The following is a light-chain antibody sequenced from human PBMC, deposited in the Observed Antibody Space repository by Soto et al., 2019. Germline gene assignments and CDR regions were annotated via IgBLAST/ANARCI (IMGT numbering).Light chain of an antibody. V-gene: IGKV1-5*01. J-gene: IGKJ4*01. Sequence: DIQMTQSPSTLSASVRDRVAITCRASQNIDRWLAWYQQKPGKAPKLLIYDASSLESGVPSRFSGSGSGTEFTLTISRLQPDDFAAYYCQQYNSQPVTFGGGTKVEIK. CDR2: DAS. CDR1: QNIDRW. CDR3: QQYNSQPVT.